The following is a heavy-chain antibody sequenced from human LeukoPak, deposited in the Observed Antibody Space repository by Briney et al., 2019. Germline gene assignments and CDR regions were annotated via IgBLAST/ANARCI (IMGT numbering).Heavy chain of an antibody. J-gene: IGHJ4*02. CDR1: GFTFSSYA. V-gene: IGHV3-23*01. CDR2: ISGSGGST. CDR3: ATMGYDFWSGYWPDY. D-gene: IGHD3-3*01. Sequence: GGFLRLSCAASGFTFSSYAMSWVRQAPGKGLEWVSTISGSGGSTDYADSVKGRFTISRDNSKNTLYLQMDSLGAEDTAEYYCATMGYDFWSGYWPDYWGQGTLVTVSS.